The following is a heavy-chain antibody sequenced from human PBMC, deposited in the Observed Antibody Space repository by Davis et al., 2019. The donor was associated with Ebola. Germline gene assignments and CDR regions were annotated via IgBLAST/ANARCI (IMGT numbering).Heavy chain of an antibody. CDR1: GFTFNRYA. V-gene: IGHV3-30*04. J-gene: IGHJ6*02. CDR2: ISYDGSKK. CDR3: SRAPDGMDV. Sequence: PGGSLRLSCAASGFTFNRYAMHWVRQAPGKGLEWVAAISYDGSKKYCADFVEGRFTISRDDSKNTLYLQMNSLRAEDTAVYYCSRAPDGMDVWGQGATVTVSS.